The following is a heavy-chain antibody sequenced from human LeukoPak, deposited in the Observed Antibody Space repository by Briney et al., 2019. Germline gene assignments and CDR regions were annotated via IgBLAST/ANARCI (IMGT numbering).Heavy chain of an antibody. V-gene: IGHV4-39*01. D-gene: IGHD3-22*01. CDR2: INHSGST. CDR1: GGSISSSSYY. CDR3: ARQRFRSGYYLMYYFDY. Sequence: SETLSLTCTVSGGSISSSSYYWGWIRQPPGKGLEWIGEINHSGSTNYNPSLKSRVTISVDTSKNQFSLKLSSVTAADTAVYYCARQRFRSGYYLMYYFDYWGQGTLVTVSS. J-gene: IGHJ4*02.